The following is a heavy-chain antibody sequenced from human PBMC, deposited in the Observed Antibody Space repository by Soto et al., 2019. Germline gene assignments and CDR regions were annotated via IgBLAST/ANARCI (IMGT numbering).Heavy chain of an antibody. CDR1: GYTFTSYG. CDR2: IVVGSGNT. J-gene: IGHJ3*02. Sequence: GASVKVSCKASGYTFTSYGISWVRQAPGQGLEWIGWIVVGSGNTNYAQKFQERVTITRDMSTSTAYMELSSLRSEDTAVYYCAAATPGYCSGGSCQNPFDIWGQGTMVTVSS. V-gene: IGHV1-58*02. CDR3: AAATPGYCSGGSCQNPFDI. D-gene: IGHD2-15*01.